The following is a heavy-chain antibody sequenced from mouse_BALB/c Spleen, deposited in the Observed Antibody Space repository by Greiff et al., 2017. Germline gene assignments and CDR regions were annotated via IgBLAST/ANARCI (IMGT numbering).Heavy chain of an antibody. V-gene: IGHV5-17*02. CDR2: ISSGSSTI. CDR1: GFTFSSFG. J-gene: IGHJ2*01. CDR3: ARPVYDGYYVGYFDY. Sequence: EVMLVESGGGLVQPGGSRKLSCAASGFTFSSFGMHWVRQAPEKGLEWVAYISSGSSTIYYADTVKGRFTISRDNPKNTLFLQMTSLRSEDTAMYYCARPVYDGYYVGYFDYWGQGTTLTDSS. D-gene: IGHD2-3*01.